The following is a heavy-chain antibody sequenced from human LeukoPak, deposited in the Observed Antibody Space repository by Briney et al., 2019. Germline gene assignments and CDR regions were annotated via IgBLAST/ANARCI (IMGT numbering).Heavy chain of an antibody. V-gene: IGHV4-59*01. CDR2: IYYSGST. CDR3: AGSTSAYYFSAFDI. Sequence: PSETLSLTCTASGGSISNYYWSWIRQPPGKGLEWIGYIYYSGSTNYNPSLKSRVTISVDTSKNHFSLKLSSVTAADTALYYCAGSTSAYYFSAFDIWGQGTVVTVSS. D-gene: IGHD3-22*01. J-gene: IGHJ3*02. CDR1: GGSISNYY.